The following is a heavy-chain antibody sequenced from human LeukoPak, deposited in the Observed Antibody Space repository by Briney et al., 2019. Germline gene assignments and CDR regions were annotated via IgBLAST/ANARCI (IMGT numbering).Heavy chain of an antibody. V-gene: IGHV3-23*01. CDR3: AKMSGAVAVGTMTH. J-gene: IGHJ4*02. CDR2: ISGSGGST. Sequence: GGSLRLSCAASGFTVSSNYMSWVRQAPGKGLEWVSAISGSGGSTYYADSVKGRFTISRDNSKNTLYLQMNSLRAEDTAVYYCAKMSGAVAVGTMTHWGQGTLVTVSS. CDR1: GFTVSSNY. D-gene: IGHD6-19*01.